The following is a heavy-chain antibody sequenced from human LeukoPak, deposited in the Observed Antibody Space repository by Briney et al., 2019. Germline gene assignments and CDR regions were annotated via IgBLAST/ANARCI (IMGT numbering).Heavy chain of an antibody. CDR3: AKDRRNYFGSGSYFDY. Sequence: GGSLRLSCAASGFTFSTYAMSWVRQAPGKGLEWVSGISSGGGSTYYADSVRGRFTISRDISKITLYLQMTSLRAEDTAIYYCAKDRRNYFGSGSYFDYWGQGTLVTVSS. J-gene: IGHJ4*02. V-gene: IGHV3-23*01. CDR2: ISSGGGST. CDR1: GFTFSTYA. D-gene: IGHD3-10*01.